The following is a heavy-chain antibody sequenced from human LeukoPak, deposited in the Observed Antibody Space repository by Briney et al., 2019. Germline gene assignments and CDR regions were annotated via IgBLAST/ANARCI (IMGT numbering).Heavy chain of an antibody. J-gene: IGHJ4*02. CDR2: INPNSGRT. CDR3: ARGRYYDSSGYLDY. CDR1: GYTFTGYY. D-gene: IGHD3-22*01. Sequence: ASVKVSCKASGYTFTGYYMHWVRQAPGQGLEWMGWINPNSGRTNYAQKFQGRVTMTRDTSISTAYMELSRLRSDDTAVYYCARGRYYDSSGYLDYWGQGTLVTVSS. V-gene: IGHV1-2*02.